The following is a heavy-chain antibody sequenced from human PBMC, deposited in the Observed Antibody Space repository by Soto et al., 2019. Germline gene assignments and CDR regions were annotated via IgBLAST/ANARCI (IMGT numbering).Heavy chain of an antibody. CDR1: GGTFSSYA. J-gene: IGHJ6*02. CDR2: IIPIFGTA. Sequence: QVQLVQSGAEVKKPGSSVKVSCKASGGTFSSYAISWVRQAPGQGLEWMGGIIPIFGTANYAQKFQGRVTITADESTSTAYMELSSLRSEDTAVYYCARDNPGYNWNFYYYYGMDVWGQGTTVTVSS. V-gene: IGHV1-69*12. D-gene: IGHD1-7*01. CDR3: ARDNPGYNWNFYYYYGMDV.